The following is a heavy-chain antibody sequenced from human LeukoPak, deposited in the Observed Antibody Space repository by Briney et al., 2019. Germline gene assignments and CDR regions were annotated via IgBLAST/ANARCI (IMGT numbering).Heavy chain of an antibody. V-gene: IGHV3-23*01. CDR1: GFSFSSHG. CDR2: ISPSGDIT. Sequence: GGSLRLSCAGSGFSFSSHGMNWVRQAPGKGLEWVSGISPSGDITYYTDSVRGRFTISRDNFKNTLSLQVNSLRAEDTAVYYCARQNYDILTGYYKVADYWGQGTLVTVSS. CDR3: ARQNYDILTGYYKVADY. J-gene: IGHJ4*02. D-gene: IGHD3-9*01.